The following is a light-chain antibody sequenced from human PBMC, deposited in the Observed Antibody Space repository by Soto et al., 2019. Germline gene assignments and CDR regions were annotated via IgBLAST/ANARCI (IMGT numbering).Light chain of an antibody. Sequence: DIQMTQSPSSLSASVGDRVTISCQASEDSSKYLNWYQQRPGEAPMLLISDASNLETGDPSRFSRSGSGRDFTLTISSPRPEDFATYYGLQYDTLPSTFGSGTKVDIK. CDR1: EDSSKY. J-gene: IGKJ3*01. V-gene: IGKV1-33*01. CDR2: DAS. CDR3: LQYDTLPST.